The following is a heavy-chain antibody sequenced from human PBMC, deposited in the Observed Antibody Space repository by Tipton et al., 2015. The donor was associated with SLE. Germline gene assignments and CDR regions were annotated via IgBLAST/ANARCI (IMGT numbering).Heavy chain of an antibody. CDR3: AREAAMVN. CDR1: GFTFSSYS. D-gene: IGHD5-18*01. CDR2: ISSSSSTI. V-gene: IGHV3-48*01. J-gene: IGHJ4*02. Sequence: QLVQSGAEVKKPGASVKVSCAASGFTFSSYSMNWVRQAPGKGLEWVSYISSSSSTIYYADSVKGRFTISRDNAKNSLYLQMNSLRAEDTAVYYCAREAAMVNWGQGTLVTVSS.